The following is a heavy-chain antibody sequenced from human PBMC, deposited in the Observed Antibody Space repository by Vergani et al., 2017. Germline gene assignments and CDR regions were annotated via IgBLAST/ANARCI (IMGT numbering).Heavy chain of an antibody. CDR1: GGTFSSYA. D-gene: IGHD1-26*01. CDR3: ARVMGVGATSYFDY. CDR2: IIPIFGIA. Sequence: QVQLVQSGAEVKKPGSSVKVSCKASGGTFSSYAISWVRQAPGQGLEWMGGIIPIFGIANYTQKFQGRVTITADKSTSTSYMELSSLRSEDTAVYYCARVMGVGATSYFDYWGQGTLVTVSS. J-gene: IGHJ4*02. V-gene: IGHV1-69*17.